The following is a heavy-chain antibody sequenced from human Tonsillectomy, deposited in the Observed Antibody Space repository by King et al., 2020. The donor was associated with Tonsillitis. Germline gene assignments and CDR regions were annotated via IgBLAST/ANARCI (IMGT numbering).Heavy chain of an antibody. Sequence: VQLVESGGGLVKPGGSLRLSCAASGFTFSNAWMNWVRQAPGKGLEWVGHIKSKTDGGTTDYAAPVKGRFTISRDDSKNTLFLQMNSLKTEDTAVYYCTTDVSARYSYYHGMDVWGQGTTVTVSS. J-gene: IGHJ6*02. CDR1: GFTFSNAW. CDR3: TTDVSARYSYYHGMDV. CDR2: IKSKTDGGTT. V-gene: IGHV3-15*01. D-gene: IGHD2-8*01.